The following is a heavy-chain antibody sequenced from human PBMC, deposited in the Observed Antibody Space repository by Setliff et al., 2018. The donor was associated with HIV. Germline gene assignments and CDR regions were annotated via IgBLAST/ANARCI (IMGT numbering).Heavy chain of an antibody. CDR1: GGSISSYC. CDR2: IYYSGST. CDR3: ARQYRDYDSSGYSEVFGTVDY. Sequence: PSETLSLTCTVSGGSISSYCWSWIRQPPGKGLEWIGFIYYSGSTYYNPSLKSRVAISVDTSKNQFSLKLSSVTAADTAVYYCARQYRDYDSSGYSEVFGTVDYWGQGTLVTVSS. V-gene: IGHV4-59*08. J-gene: IGHJ4*02. D-gene: IGHD3-22*01.